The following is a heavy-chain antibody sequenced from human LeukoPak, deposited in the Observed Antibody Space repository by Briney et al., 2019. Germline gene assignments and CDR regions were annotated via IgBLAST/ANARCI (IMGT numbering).Heavy chain of an antibody. CDR2: ISSSSSTT. CDR3: AKDKVGATSPFDY. Sequence: PGGSLRLSCAASGFTFSSYSMNWVRQAPGKGLEWVSYISSSSSTTYYADSVKGRFTISRDNSKNTVYLQMSSLRAEDTAVYFCAKDKVGATSPFDYWGQGTLVTVSS. D-gene: IGHD1-26*01. J-gene: IGHJ4*02. CDR1: GFTFSSYS. V-gene: IGHV3-48*01.